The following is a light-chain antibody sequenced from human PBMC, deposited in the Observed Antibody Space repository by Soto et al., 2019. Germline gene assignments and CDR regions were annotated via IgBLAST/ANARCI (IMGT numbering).Light chain of an antibody. CDR1: QGISSY. CDR2: AAS. CDR3: QQYYSYPAGIT. J-gene: IGKJ4*01. Sequence: AIRMTQSPSSFSASTGDRVTITCRASQGISSYLAWYQQKPGKAPKLLIYAASTLQSGVPSRFSGSGSGTDFTLTLSCLQSEDFATYYCQQYYSYPAGITFGGGTKVEIK. V-gene: IGKV1-8*01.